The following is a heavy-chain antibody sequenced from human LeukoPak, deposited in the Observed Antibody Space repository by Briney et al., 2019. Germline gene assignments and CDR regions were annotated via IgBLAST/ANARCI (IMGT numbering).Heavy chain of an antibody. D-gene: IGHD3-3*01. V-gene: IGHV4-34*01. CDR1: GGSFSGYY. J-gene: IGHJ4*02. CDR3: ARGNRITIFGVVATTPNDY. CDR2: INHSGST. Sequence: PSETLSLTCAVYGGSFSGYYWSWIRQPPGKGLEWIGEINHSGSTNYNPSLKSRVTISVDTSKNQFSLKLSSVTAADTAVYCCARGNRITIFGVVATTPNDYWGQGTLVTVSS.